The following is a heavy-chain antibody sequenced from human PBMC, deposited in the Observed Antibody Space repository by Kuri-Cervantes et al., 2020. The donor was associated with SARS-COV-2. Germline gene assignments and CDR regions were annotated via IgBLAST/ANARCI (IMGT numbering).Heavy chain of an antibody. D-gene: IGHD4-11*01. V-gene: IGHV4-59*01. Sequence: SETLSLTCTVSGGSISSYYWSWIRQPPGKGLEWIGYIYYSGSTNYNPSLKSRVTISVDTSKNQFSLKLSSVTAADTAVYYCARGGGYSNLGYYFDYWGQGTLVTRLL. CDR3: ARGGGYSNLGYYFDY. CDR2: IYYSGST. J-gene: IGHJ4*02. CDR1: GGSISSYY.